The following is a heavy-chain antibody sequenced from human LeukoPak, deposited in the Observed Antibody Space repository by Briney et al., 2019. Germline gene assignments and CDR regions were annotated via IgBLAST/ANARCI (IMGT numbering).Heavy chain of an antibody. CDR3: VGSAVAETLDY. D-gene: IGHD6-19*01. CDR1: GFTFSTYW. Sequence: GGSLRLSCAASGFTFSTYWMHWVRQAPGKGLVWVSRINTAGSSTYYADSVKGRFTISRDNSKNTLYLQMNSLRAEDTAVYYCVGSAVAETLDYWGQGTLVTVSS. V-gene: IGHV3-74*01. J-gene: IGHJ4*02. CDR2: INTAGSST.